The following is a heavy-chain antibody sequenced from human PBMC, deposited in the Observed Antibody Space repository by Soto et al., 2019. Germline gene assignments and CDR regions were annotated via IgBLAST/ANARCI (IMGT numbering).Heavy chain of an antibody. CDR1: GFAFSTYW. D-gene: IGHD1-1*01. J-gene: IGHJ6*02. Sequence: EVQLVESGGGLVQPGGSLRLSCAASGFAFSTYWMQWVRQAPGKGLLWVSRIKFDGSSTYYGDSVKGSFTISRDDAKNTLFLQMHGPIVDDTGVYYCARGAKNVYAMDVWGQGTTVTVSS. CDR2: IKFDGSST. CDR3: ARGAKNVYAMDV. V-gene: IGHV3-74*01.